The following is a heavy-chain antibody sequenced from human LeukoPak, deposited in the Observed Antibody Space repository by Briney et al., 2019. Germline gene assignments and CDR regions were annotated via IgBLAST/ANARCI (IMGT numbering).Heavy chain of an antibody. CDR3: ARVVAFDI. Sequence: PGGSLRLSCAASGFTFSSYGMHWVRQAPGKGLEWVAFIQYDGSNKYYADSVKGRFTISRDNSKNTLYLQMNSLRAEDTAVYYCARVVAFDIWGQGTMVTVSS. CDR1: GFTFSSYG. V-gene: IGHV3-30*02. CDR2: IQYDGSNK. J-gene: IGHJ3*02.